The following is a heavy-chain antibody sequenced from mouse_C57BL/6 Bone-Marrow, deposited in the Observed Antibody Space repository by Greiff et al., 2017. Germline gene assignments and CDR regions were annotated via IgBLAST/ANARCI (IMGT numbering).Heavy chain of an antibody. J-gene: IGHJ2*01. CDR3: AIVRAYYSNSDYMDD. D-gene: IGHD2-5*01. CDR1: GYTFTDYC. V-gene: IGHV1-19*01. CDR2: IHPYNGGT. Sequence: EVQLQQSGPVLVKPGASVKMSCKASGYTFTDYCMNWVKQSHGQGLEWIGVIHPYNGGTSYNQKFKGKATLTVDKSSSTAYMELNSLTSEDSAFYDCAIVRAYYSNSDYMDDWGQGTTLTVSS.